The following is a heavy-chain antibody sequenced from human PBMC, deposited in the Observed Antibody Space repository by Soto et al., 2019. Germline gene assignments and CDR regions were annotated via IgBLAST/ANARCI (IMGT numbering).Heavy chain of an antibody. J-gene: IGHJ4*02. CDR1: GFTFSSYA. V-gene: IGHV3-23*01. Sequence: GSLRLSCAASGFTFSSYAMSWVRQAPGKGLEWVSAISGSGGSTYYADSVKGRFTISRDNSKNTLYLQMNSLRAEDTAVYYCAAGVVPAAMTTYWGQGTLVTVSS. CDR3: AAGVVPAAMTTY. CDR2: ISGSGGST. D-gene: IGHD2-2*01.